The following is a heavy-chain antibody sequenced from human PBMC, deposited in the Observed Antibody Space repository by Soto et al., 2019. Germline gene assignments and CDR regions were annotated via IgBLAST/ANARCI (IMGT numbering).Heavy chain of an antibody. CDR2: IKQDGSEK. Sequence: GGSLRLSCAASGFTFSSYWMSWVRQAPGKGLEWVANIKQDGSEKYYVDSVKGRFTISRDNAKNSLYLQMNSLRAEDTAVYYCARYTYSSSPYYFDYWGQGTLVTVSS. CDR1: GFTFSSYW. CDR3: ARYTYSSSPYYFDY. V-gene: IGHV3-7*05. D-gene: IGHD6-13*01. J-gene: IGHJ4*02.